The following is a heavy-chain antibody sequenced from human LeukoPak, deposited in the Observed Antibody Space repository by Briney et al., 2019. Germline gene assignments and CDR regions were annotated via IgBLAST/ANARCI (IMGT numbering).Heavy chain of an antibody. J-gene: IGHJ4*02. CDR2: IYYSGST. V-gene: IGHV4-59*08. D-gene: IGHD6-13*01. CDR3: ARHPLDLYSSSWYFDY. CDR1: GGSISSYY. Sequence: SETLSLTCTVSGGSISSYYWSWIRQPPGKGLEWIGYIYYSGSTNYNPSLKSRVTISVDTSKNQFSLKLSSVTAADTAVYYCARHPLDLYSSSWYFDYSGQGTLVTVSS.